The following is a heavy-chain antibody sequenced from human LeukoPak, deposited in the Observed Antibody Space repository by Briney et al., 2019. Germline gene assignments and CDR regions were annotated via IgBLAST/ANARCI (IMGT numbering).Heavy chain of an antibody. CDR2: ISYDGSNK. V-gene: IGHV3-30-3*01. D-gene: IGHD2-21*02. J-gene: IGHJ4*02. CDR3: ARDSIPNCGGDCSYDY. CDR1: GFTFSSYA. Sequence: PGGSLRLSCAASGFTFSSYAMHWVRQAPGKGLEWVAVISYDGSNKYYADSVKGRFTISRDNSKNTLYLQMNSLRAEDTAVYYCARDSIPNCGGDCSYDYWGQGTLVTVSS.